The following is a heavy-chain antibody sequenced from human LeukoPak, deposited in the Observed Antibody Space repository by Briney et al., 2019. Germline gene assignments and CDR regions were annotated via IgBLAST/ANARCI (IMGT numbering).Heavy chain of an antibody. CDR3: ARDQAATNTQVRFCLD. CDR1: GYTFTSYG. Sequence: GASVKVSCKASGYTFTSYGISWVRQAPGQGLEWMGWISAYNGNTNYAQKLQGRVTMTTDTSTSTAYMELRSLRSDDTAVYYCARDQAATNTQVRFCLDWGQGTLATVSS. CDR2: ISAYNGNT. V-gene: IGHV1-18*01. D-gene: IGHD3-9*01. J-gene: IGHJ4*02.